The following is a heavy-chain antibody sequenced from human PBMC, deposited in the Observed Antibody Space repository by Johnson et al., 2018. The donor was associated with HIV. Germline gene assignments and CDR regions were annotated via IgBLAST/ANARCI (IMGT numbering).Heavy chain of an antibody. V-gene: IGHV3-66*01. Sequence: AASGFTFDDCGMSWVRQAPGKGLEWVSVIYSGGSTYYADSVKGRFTISRDNSKNTLYLQMNSLRAEDTAVYYCARGGYSSGWIYAFDIWGQGTMVTVSS. CDR3: ARGGYSSGWIYAFDI. CDR1: GFTFDDCG. CDR2: IYSGGST. J-gene: IGHJ3*02. D-gene: IGHD6-19*01.